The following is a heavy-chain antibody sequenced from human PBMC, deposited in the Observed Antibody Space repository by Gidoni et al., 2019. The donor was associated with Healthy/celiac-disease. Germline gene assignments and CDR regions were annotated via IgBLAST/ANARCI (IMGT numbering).Heavy chain of an antibody. CDR2: ISSSSSYI. Sequence: EVQLVESGGGLVKPGGALRLSCAASGFTFSSYSMNWVRQAPGKGLEWVSSISSSSSYIYYADSVKGRFTISRDNAKNSPYLQMNSLRAEDTAVYYCARDRDGDLYFDYWGQGTLVTVSS. D-gene: IGHD4-17*01. V-gene: IGHV3-21*01. CDR1: GFTFSSYS. J-gene: IGHJ4*02. CDR3: ARDRDGDLYFDY.